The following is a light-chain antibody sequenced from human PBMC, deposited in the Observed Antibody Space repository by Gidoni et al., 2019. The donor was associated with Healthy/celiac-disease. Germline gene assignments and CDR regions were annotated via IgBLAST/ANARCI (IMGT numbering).Light chain of an antibody. J-gene: IGLJ1*01. CDR2: GKN. V-gene: IGLV3-19*01. Sequence: SSELTQDPAVSVPLGQTVRITCQGDSLRSYYASWYQQKPGQAPVLVIYGKNNRPSGIPDRFSGSSSGNTASLTITGAQAEDEADYYCNSRDSSGNLPYVFGTGTKVTVL. CDR1: SLRSYY. CDR3: NSRDSSGNLPYV.